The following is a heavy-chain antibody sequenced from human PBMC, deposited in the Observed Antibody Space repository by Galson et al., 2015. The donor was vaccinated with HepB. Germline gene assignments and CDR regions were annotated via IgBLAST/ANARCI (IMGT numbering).Heavy chain of an antibody. CDR3: ARRSNSYGYYFDY. CDR1: GGSISSSNW. V-gene: IGHV4-4*02. Sequence: ETLSLTCAVSGGSISSSNWWSWVRQPPGKGLEWIGEIYHSGSTNYNPSLKSRVTISVDKSKNQFSLKLSSVTAADTAVYYCARRSNSYGYYFDYWGQGTLVTVSS. J-gene: IGHJ4*02. CDR2: IYHSGST. D-gene: IGHD5-18*01.